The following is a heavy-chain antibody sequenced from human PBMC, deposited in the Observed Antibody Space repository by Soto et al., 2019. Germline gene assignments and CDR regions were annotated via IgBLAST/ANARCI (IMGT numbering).Heavy chain of an antibody. J-gene: IGHJ4*02. CDR2: IWYDGSNK. Sequence: QVQLVESGGGVVQPGRSLRLSCAASGFTFSSYGMHWVRQAPGKGLEWVAVIWYDGSNKYYADSVKGRFIISRDNSKNTLYLQMNSLRAEDTAVYYCAREPSSLSKQQLVMGLDYWGQGTLVTVSS. CDR1: GFTFSSYG. CDR3: AREPSSLSKQQLVMGLDY. D-gene: IGHD6-13*01. V-gene: IGHV3-33*01.